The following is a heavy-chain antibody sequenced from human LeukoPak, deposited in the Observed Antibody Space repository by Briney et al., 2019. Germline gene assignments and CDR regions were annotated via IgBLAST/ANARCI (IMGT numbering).Heavy chain of an antibody. CDR1: GGSISSGDYY. D-gene: IGHD5-24*01. Sequence: SQTLSLTCTVSGGSISSGDYYWSWIRQPPGKGLEWIGYIYYSGSTYYNPSLKSRVTISVDTSKNQFSLKLSSVTAADTAVYYCARVGSGMATIGGPDYWGQGTLVTVSS. CDR2: IYYSGST. CDR3: ARVGSGMATIGGPDY. J-gene: IGHJ4*02. V-gene: IGHV4-30-4*01.